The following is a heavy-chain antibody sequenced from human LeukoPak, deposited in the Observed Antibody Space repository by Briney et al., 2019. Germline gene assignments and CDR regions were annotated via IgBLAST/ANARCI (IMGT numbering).Heavy chain of an antibody. D-gene: IGHD3-22*01. CDR1: GFTFSSYT. CDR2: ISGSGGST. CDR3: AKGSSSAMLRPLDY. J-gene: IGHJ4*02. Sequence: PGGSLRLSCTASGFTFSSYTMNWVRQAPGKGLEWVSAISGSGGSTYYADSVKGRFTISRDNSKNTLYLQMNSLTAEDTAVYYCAKGSSSAMLRPLDYWGQGTLVTVSS. V-gene: IGHV3-23*01.